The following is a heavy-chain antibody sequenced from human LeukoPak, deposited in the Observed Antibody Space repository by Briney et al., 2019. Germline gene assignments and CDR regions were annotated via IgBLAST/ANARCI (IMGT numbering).Heavy chain of an antibody. D-gene: IGHD5-12*01. V-gene: IGHV3-7*01. CDR3: ARGHIGMDV. J-gene: IGHJ6*04. CDR1: GFIIISYR. Sequence: PGGSLRLSCAASGFIIISYRMSWVRQAPGKGLEWVANIKQDGSEKNYVDSVKGRFTISRDNAKNSLDLQMNRLRAEDTAVYYCARGHIGMDVWGKGTTVTVSS. CDR2: IKQDGSEK.